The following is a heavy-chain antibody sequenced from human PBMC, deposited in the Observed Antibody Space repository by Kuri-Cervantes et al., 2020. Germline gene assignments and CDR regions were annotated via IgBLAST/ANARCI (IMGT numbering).Heavy chain of an antibody. CDR2: LNPNSGNT. D-gene: IGHD3/OR15-3a*01. CDR3: ARGSDGLHAFDI. V-gene: IGHV1-8*01. CDR1: GYTFTSYD. Sequence: ASVKVSCKASGYTFTSYDINWVRQATGQGLEWMGWLNPNSGNTGYAQKFQGRVTMTRNTSISTAYMELSSLRSEDTAVYYCARGSDGLHAFDIWGQGTMVTVSS. J-gene: IGHJ3*02.